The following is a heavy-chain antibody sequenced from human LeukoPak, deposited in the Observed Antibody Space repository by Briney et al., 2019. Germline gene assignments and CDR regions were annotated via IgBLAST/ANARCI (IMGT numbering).Heavy chain of an antibody. D-gene: IGHD3-16*01. J-gene: IGHJ5*02. CDR3: ARVWGSPDL. CDR1: GYTFTNYD. V-gene: IGHV1-8*01. Sequence: ASVTVSCKASGYTFTNYDINWVRQAPGQGLEWVGWINPKSGYTGHAQNFQGRVIMSRNTYTNTAYMELSSLTSDDTAVYYCARVWGSPDLWGQGTLVTVSS. CDR2: INPKSGYT.